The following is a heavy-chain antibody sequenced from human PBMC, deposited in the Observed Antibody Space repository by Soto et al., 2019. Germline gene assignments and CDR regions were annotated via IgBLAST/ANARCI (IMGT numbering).Heavy chain of an antibody. CDR1: GGSVSGYY. D-gene: IGHD2-15*01. J-gene: IGHJ6*02. CDR3: TRHAIIPKLQYGMDV. Sequence: SETLSLTCTVSGGSVSGYYWSWIRQPPGKGLEWIGYIFYRGNTLYNPSLQSRVTISVDTSKNQFSLRLSSVTAADTAVYYCTRHAIIPKLQYGMDVWGQGASVTVSS. CDR2: IFYRGNT. V-gene: IGHV4-59*02.